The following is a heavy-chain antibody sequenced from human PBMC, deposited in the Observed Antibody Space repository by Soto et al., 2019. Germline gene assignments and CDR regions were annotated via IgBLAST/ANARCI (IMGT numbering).Heavy chain of an antibody. Sequence: SVKVSCKASGFTFTSSAMQWVRQARGQRLEWIGWIVVGSGNTNYAQKFQERVTITRDMSTSTAYMELSSLRSEDTAVYYCSAGDIAAAGTPFDFWAQGTLVTVSS. J-gene: IGHJ4*02. V-gene: IGHV1-58*02. D-gene: IGHD6-13*01. CDR1: GFTFTSSA. CDR2: IVVGSGNT. CDR3: SAGDIAAAGTPFDF.